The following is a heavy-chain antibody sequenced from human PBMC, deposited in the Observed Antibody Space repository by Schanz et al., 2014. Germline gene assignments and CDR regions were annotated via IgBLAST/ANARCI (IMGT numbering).Heavy chain of an antibody. Sequence: VQLVESGGGVVRPGGSLRLSCSASGFTFSDSFMSWIRQTPGKGLEWLSYISSSGNIIHYADSVKGRFTISRDNAKNSPYLQMARLRAEDKAVYYCARELISSGWSGWGQGTLVTVAS. CDR1: GFTFSDSF. CDR3: ARELISSGWSG. V-gene: IGHV3-11*01. CDR2: ISSSGNII. D-gene: IGHD6-19*01. J-gene: IGHJ4*02.